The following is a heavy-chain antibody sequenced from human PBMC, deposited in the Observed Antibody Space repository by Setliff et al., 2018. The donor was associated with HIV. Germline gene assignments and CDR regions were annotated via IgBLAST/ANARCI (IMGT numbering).Heavy chain of an antibody. V-gene: IGHV5-51*01. CDR3: ARLARTTYFDY. CDR2: IYPIDSDT. D-gene: IGHD1-7*01. CDR1: GYTFTNHW. Sequence: GESLKISCVASGYTFTNHWIAWVRQTPGKGLEVMGIIYPIDSDTRYKSSFEGQVTISADKSKSDVYLQWSSLKASDTAVYFCARLARTTYFDYWGQGAQVTVSS. J-gene: IGHJ4*02.